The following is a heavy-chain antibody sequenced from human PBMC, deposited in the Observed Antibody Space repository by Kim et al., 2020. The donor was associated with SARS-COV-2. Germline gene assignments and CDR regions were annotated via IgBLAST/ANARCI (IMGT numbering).Heavy chain of an antibody. CDR3: AVGFGELSQFYYYYGMDV. CDR2: ISGSGGST. D-gene: IGHD3-10*01. Sequence: GGSLRLSCAASGFTFSSYAMSWVRQAPGKGLEWVSAISGSGGSTYYADSVKGRFTISRDNSKNTLYLQMNSLRAEDTAVYYCAVGFGELSQFYYYYGMDVWGQGTTVTVSS. V-gene: IGHV3-23*01. CDR1: GFTFSSYA. J-gene: IGHJ6*02.